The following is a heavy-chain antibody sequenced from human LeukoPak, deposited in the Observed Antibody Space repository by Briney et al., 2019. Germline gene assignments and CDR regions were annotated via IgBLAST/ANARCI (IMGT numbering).Heavy chain of an antibody. J-gene: IGHJ4*02. Sequence: EAGGSLRLSCAASGFTVDNSFMTWVRQPPGKGLEWVSFIYPAGTTYFADSVKGRFTLSRDSSENTMYLQMNSLRVDDTAVYFCARGVRSAWYFDLWGRGTPVTVSS. CDR3: ARGVRSAWYFDL. CDR1: GFTVDNSF. V-gene: IGHV3-53*01. CDR2: IYPAGTT. D-gene: IGHD2-21*01.